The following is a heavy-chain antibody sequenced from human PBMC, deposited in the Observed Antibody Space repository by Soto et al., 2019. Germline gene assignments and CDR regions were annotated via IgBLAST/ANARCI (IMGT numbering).Heavy chain of an antibody. CDR2: ISSSSSYI. CDR1: GFTFSSYS. V-gene: IGHV3-21*01. CDR3: ARDAGSYCSSNSCYQDAFDI. J-gene: IGHJ3*02. Sequence: EVQLVESGGGLVKPGGSLRLSCAASGFTFSSYSMNWVRQAPGKGLEWVSSISSSSSYIYYADSVKGRFTISRDNAKNSLYLKMNSLRAEDTAVYYCARDAGSYCSSNSCYQDAFDIWGQGTMVTVSS. D-gene: IGHD2-2*01.